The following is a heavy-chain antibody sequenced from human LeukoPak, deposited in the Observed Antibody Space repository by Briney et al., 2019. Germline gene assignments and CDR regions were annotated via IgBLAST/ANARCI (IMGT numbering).Heavy chain of an antibody. CDR2: ISGSGGST. Sequence: GGSLRLSCAASGFTFSSYAMSWVRQAPGKGPEWVSAISGSGGSTYYADSVKGRFTISRDNAKNSLYLQMNSLRAEDTAVYYCARERGNTWFDPWGQGTLVTASS. D-gene: IGHD3-16*01. V-gene: IGHV3-23*01. CDR3: ARERGNTWFDP. CDR1: GFTFSSYA. J-gene: IGHJ5*02.